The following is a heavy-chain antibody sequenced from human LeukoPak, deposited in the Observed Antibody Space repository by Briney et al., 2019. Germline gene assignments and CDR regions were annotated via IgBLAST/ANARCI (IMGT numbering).Heavy chain of an antibody. J-gene: IGHJ5*02. CDR3: ARAGDSSGYQSWFDP. V-gene: IGHV4-34*01. CDR1: GGSFSGYY. CDR2: INHSGST. Sequence: SETLSLTCAVYGGSFSGYYWSWIRQPPGKGLEWIGEINHSGSTNYNPSLKSRVTISVDTSKNQFSLKLSSVTAADTAVYYCARAGDSSGYQSWFDPWGQGTLVTVSS. D-gene: IGHD3-22*01.